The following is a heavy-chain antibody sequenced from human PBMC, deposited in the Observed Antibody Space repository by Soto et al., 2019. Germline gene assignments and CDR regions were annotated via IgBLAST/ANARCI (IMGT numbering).Heavy chain of an antibody. J-gene: IGHJ4*03. D-gene: IGHD1-1*01. CDR1: GFTFSDYY. CDR3: ARSGDNYNRLDY. CDR2: SSNSGTFS. V-gene: IGHV3-11*06. Sequence: KPGGSLRLSCEGSGFTFSDYYISWIRQAPGKGLEWISYSSNSGTFSRYADSVKGRFSISRDNTKNLLYLQMNSLRAEDTAVYYCARSGDNYNRLDYWGQGTTVTVSS.